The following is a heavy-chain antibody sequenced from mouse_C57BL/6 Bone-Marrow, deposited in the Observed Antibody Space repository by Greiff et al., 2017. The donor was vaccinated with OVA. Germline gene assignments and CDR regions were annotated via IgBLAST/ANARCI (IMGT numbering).Heavy chain of an antibody. CDR2: IDPSDSYT. V-gene: IGHV1-59*01. CDR1: GYTFTSYW. D-gene: IGHD2-3*01. CDR3: ARVCTYDGYYDYAMDY. Sequence: QVQLKQPGAELVRPGTSVKLSCKASGYTFTSYWMHWVKQRPGQGLEWIGVIDPSDSYTNYHQKFKGKATLTVDTSSSTAYMQRSSLTSEDSAVYDCARVCTYDGYYDYAMDYWGQGTSVTVSS. J-gene: IGHJ4*01.